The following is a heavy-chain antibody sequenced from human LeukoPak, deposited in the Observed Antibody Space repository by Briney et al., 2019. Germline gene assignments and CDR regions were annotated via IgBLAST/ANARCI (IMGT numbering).Heavy chain of an antibody. Sequence: PSETLSLTCPVSGGSISSYYWSWIRQPPGKGLEWIGYIYYSGSTNYNPSLKSRVTISVDTSKNQFSLKLSSVTAADTAVYYCARAVEWLPYYFDYWGQGTLVTVSS. J-gene: IGHJ4*02. CDR2: IYYSGST. CDR1: GGSISSYY. CDR3: ARAVEWLPYYFDY. V-gene: IGHV4-59*01. D-gene: IGHD6-19*01.